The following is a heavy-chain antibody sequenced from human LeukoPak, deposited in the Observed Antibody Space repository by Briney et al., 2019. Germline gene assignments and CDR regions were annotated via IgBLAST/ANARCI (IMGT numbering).Heavy chain of an antibody. D-gene: IGHD6-6*01. Sequence: GGSLRLSYAASGFTVSSNYMSWVRQAPGKGLEWVSVIYSGGSTYYADSVKGRFTISRDNSKNTLYLQMNSLRAEDTAVYYCARESPVLHGMDVWGQGTTVTVSS. CDR3: ARESPVLHGMDV. V-gene: IGHV3-66*01. CDR2: IYSGGST. J-gene: IGHJ6*02. CDR1: GFTVSSNY.